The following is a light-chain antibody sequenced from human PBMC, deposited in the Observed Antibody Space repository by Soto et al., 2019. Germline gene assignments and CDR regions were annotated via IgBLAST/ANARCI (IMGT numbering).Light chain of an antibody. Sequence: EIVLTQSPGTLSLSPGERATLSCRASQSVSSSYLAWYQQEPGQAPRLLIYGASTRATGSPSRFSGGWSGTDFTLTISILEPEDFAVYYCQQYGSSPFTFGPGTKVDIK. CDR3: QQYGSSPFT. V-gene: IGKV3-20*01. CDR2: GAS. CDR1: QSVSSSY. J-gene: IGKJ3*01.